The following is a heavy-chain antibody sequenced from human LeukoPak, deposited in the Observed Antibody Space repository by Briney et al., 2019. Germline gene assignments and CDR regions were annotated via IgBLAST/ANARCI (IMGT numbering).Heavy chain of an antibody. J-gene: IGHJ6*02. D-gene: IGHD3-10*01. CDR1: GYTFTGYY. CDR2: INPNSGGT. Sequence: EASVKVSCKASGYTFTGYYMHWVRQAPGQGLEWMGWINPNSGGTNYAQKFQGRVTMTRDTSISTAYMELSRLRSGDTAVYYCARVAMVRGPVRGMYGMDVWGQGTTVTVSS. CDR3: ARVAMVRGPVRGMYGMDV. V-gene: IGHV1-2*02.